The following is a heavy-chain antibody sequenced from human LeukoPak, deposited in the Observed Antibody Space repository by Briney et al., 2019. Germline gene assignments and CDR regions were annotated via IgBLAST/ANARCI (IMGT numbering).Heavy chain of an antibody. J-gene: IGHJ5*02. CDR1: GYTFTSYG. Sequence: ASVKVSCKASGYTFTSYGISWVRQAPGQGLEWMGWISAYNGNTNYAQKLQGRVTMTTDTSTSTVYMELSSLRSEDTAVYYCARDQIQYCSSTSCHGWFDPWGQGTLVTVSS. CDR3: ARDQIQYCSSTSCHGWFDP. CDR2: ISAYNGNT. D-gene: IGHD2-2*01. V-gene: IGHV1-18*01.